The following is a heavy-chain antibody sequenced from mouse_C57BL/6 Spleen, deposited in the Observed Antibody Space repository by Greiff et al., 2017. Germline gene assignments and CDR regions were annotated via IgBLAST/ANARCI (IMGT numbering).Heavy chain of an antibody. Sequence: QVQLQQPGAELVRPGTSVKLSCKASGYTFTSYWMHWVKQRPGQGLEWIGVIDPSDSYTNYNQKFKGKATLTVDTSSSTAYMQLSSLTSEDSAVYYCARGAAQATLFDYWGQGTTLTVSS. CDR2: IDPSDSYT. CDR1: GYTFTSYW. V-gene: IGHV1-59*01. J-gene: IGHJ2*01. D-gene: IGHD3-2*02. CDR3: ARGAAQATLFDY.